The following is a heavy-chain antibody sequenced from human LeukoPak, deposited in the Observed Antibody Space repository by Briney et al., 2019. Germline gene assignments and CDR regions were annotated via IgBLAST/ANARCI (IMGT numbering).Heavy chain of an antibody. CDR3: ARELSYYYGSGSSYY. CDR1: GFTFSTYN. V-gene: IGHV3-48*04. CDR2: ISSSGSTI. D-gene: IGHD3-10*01. J-gene: IGHJ4*02. Sequence: GGSLRLSCAASGFTFSTYNMNWVRQAPGKGLEWVSYISSSGSTIYYADSVKGRFTISRDNAKNSLYLQMNSLRAEDTAVYYCARELSYYYGSGSSYYWGQGTLVTVSS.